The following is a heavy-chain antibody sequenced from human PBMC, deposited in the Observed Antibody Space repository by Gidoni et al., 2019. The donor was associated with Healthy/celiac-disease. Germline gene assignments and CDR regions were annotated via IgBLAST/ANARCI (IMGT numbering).Heavy chain of an antibody. CDR1: GGSFSGYY. D-gene: IGHD6-13*01. J-gene: IGHJ4*02. CDR2: INHSGST. V-gene: IGHV4-34*01. Sequence: QVQLQQWGAGLLQPSDTLSLTCAVYGGSFSGYYWSWIRQPPGKGLEWIGEINHSGSTNYNPSLKSRVTISVDTSKNQFSLKLSSVTAADTAVYYCARGKKYSSTGFDYWGQGTLVTVSS. CDR3: ARGKKYSSTGFDY.